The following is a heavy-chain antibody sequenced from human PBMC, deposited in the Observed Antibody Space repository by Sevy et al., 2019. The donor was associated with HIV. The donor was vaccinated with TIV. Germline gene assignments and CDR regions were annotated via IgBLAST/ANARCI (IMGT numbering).Heavy chain of an antibody. D-gene: IGHD2-8*01. J-gene: IGHJ4*02. CDR2: ISHDGSNK. Sequence: GGSLRLSCAASGFTFSSFGMHWVRQAPGKGLEWVAIISHDGSNKIYADSVKGRFTISRDNSKNTLYLQMDSLRADDTAVYYCAKQGGYCSNGVCYGAFDYWGQGTLVTVSS. CDR1: GFTFSSFG. CDR3: AKQGGYCSNGVCYGAFDY. V-gene: IGHV3-30*18.